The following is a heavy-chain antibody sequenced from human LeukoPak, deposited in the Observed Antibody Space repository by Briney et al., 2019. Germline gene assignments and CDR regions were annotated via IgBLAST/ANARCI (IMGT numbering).Heavy chain of an antibody. D-gene: IGHD3-22*01. CDR2: ISGYNGNT. Sequence: ASVKVSCKASGYSFTSYGITWVRQAPGQGLDWMGWISGYNGNTNCAQKVKGRVTMTTETSTRTAYMELRSLRSDDTAVYYCARDRTYSYDSSGQDAFGIWGQGTIVTFSS. CDR3: ARDRTYSYDSSGQDAFGI. J-gene: IGHJ3*02. CDR1: GYSFTSYG. V-gene: IGHV1-18*01.